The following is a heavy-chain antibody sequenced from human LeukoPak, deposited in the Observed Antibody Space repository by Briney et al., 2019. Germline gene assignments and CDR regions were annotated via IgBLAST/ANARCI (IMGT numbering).Heavy chain of an antibody. Sequence: PGGSLRLSCVASGFTFRNYYMNWVRQAPGKGLEWVSSISSSSSYIYYADSVKGRFTISRDNAKNSLYLQMNSLRAEDTAVYYCARFAPNSSGWYWGQGTLVTVSS. CDR1: GFTFRNYY. CDR2: ISSSSSYI. CDR3: ARFAPNSSGWY. D-gene: IGHD6-19*01. V-gene: IGHV3-21*01. J-gene: IGHJ4*02.